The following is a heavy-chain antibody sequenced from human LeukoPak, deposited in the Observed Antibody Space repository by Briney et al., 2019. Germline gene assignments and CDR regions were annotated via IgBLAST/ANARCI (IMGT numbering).Heavy chain of an antibody. CDR3: ASGGIYYGAAFDF. D-gene: IGHD1-26*01. CDR1: GFTFNDYG. CDR2: INCNGGST. V-gene: IGHV3-20*04. Sequence: GGSLRLSCAASGFTFNDYGMSWVRQAPGKGLEWVSGINCNGGSTGYADSVKGRFTIARDNAKNSLYLQMNSLRAEDTAVYYCASGGIYYGAAFDFWGQGSLVTVSA. J-gene: IGHJ4*02.